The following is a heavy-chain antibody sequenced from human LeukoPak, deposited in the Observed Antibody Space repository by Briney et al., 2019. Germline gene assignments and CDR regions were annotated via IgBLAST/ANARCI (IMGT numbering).Heavy chain of an antibody. CDR3: ARGTVWLYPRILID. D-gene: IGHD3-9*01. V-gene: IGHV3-23*01. CDR1: GFNFSNYA. J-gene: IGHJ4*02. CDR2: ISGGGGTT. Sequence: PGGSLRLSRATSGFNFSNYAMTWVRQAPGKGLEWVSSISGGGGTTYYGDSVKGRVTVSRDSSKNTLHLQMNSLRLEDTAVYYCARGTVWLYPRILIDWGQGVLVTVSS.